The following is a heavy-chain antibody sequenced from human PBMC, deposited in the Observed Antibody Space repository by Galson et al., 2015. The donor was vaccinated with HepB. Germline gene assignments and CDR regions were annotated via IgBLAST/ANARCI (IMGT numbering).Heavy chain of an antibody. CDR3: ARTSIAYDAFDS. CDR2: NIPIFGTT. D-gene: IGHD6-6*01. Sequence: SVKVSCKASGGTFSNYGISWLRQAPGQGLEWMGGNIPIFGTTDYAQKFQGSLTITADESTSTAYMELSSLRSEDTAVYYCARTSIAYDAFDSWGQGTMVTVSS. CDR1: GGTFSNYG. V-gene: IGHV1-69*13. J-gene: IGHJ3*02.